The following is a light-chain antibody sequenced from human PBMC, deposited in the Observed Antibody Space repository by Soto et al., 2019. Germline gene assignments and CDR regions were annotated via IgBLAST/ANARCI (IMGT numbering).Light chain of an antibody. Sequence: QSVLTQPPSVSGAPGQRATFSCTGSNSNIGAGSDVHWYQHLPGRAPKLLISGNNNRPSGISDRFSAFKSGTSASLAITGLQAEDEADYYCLSYDSSLSGWVFGGGTQLTFL. CDR3: LSYDSSLSGWV. CDR1: NSNIGAGSD. CDR2: GNN. V-gene: IGLV1-40*01. J-gene: IGLJ3*02.